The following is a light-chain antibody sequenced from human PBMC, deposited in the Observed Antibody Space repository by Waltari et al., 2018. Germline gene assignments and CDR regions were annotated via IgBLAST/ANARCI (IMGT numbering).Light chain of an antibody. CDR1: SSDVGGYNP. J-gene: IGLJ2*01. CDR3: SSYSGSNKLV. CDR2: EVT. V-gene: IGLV2-8*01. Sequence: QSALTQPPSASGSPGQSVTISCTGTSSDVGGYNPASWYQQHPGKAPKLMIYEVTKRPSGVPDRFSGSKSGNTASLTVSGLQAEDETDYYCSSYSGSNKLVFGGGTKLTVL.